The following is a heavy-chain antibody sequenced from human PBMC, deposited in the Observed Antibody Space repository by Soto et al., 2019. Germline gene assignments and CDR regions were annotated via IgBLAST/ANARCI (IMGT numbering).Heavy chain of an antibody. V-gene: IGHV4-59*01. Sequence: SETLSLTCTVSGGSISSYYWSWIRQPPGKGLEWIGYIYYSGSTNYNPSLKSRVTVSVDTSKNQFSLKLSSVTAADTAVYYCAIVGYYDSSGYSIYGMDVWGQGTTVTVSS. J-gene: IGHJ6*02. CDR2: IYYSGST. D-gene: IGHD3-22*01. CDR1: GGSISSYY. CDR3: AIVGYYDSSGYSIYGMDV.